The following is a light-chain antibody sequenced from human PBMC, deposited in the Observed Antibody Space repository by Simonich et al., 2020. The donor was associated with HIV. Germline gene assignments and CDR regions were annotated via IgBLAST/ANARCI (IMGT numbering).Light chain of an antibody. J-gene: IGKJ2*01. Sequence: DIVMTQSPSTLSASVGDRVTISCRASQSISTWLAWFQQKPGKAPKLLIYKASTLESGIPSRFSGSGSGTEFTLTISSLQPDDFATYYCQQYNSDSPYIFGQGTKLEI. CDR2: KAS. V-gene: IGKV1-5*03. CDR3: QQYNSDSPYI. CDR1: QSISTW.